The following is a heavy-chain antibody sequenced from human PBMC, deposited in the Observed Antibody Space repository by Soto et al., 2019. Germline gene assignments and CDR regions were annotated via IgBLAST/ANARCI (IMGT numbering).Heavy chain of an antibody. CDR2: IIPIFGTA. Sequence: GASVKVSCKASGGTFSSYAISWVRQAPGQGLEWMGGIIPIFGTANYAQKFQGRVTITADESTSTAYMELSSLRSEDTAVYYCARDVLEGFEYSSSIISYWGQGTLVTVSS. CDR1: GGTFSSYA. CDR3: ARDVLEGFEYSSSIISY. D-gene: IGHD6-6*01. V-gene: IGHV1-69*13. J-gene: IGHJ4*02.